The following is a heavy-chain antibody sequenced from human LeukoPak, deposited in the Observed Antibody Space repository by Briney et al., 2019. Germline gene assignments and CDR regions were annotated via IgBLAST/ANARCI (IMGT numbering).Heavy chain of an antibody. Sequence: PGGSLRLSCAASGFTFSDHWMSWVRQAPGKGLEWVSSVSRSGESTFYADSVRGRFTISRDNSKNTVSLQMESLRAEDTALYYCAKDYAVGSIDYWGQGTLVTVSS. CDR3: AKDYAVGSIDY. CDR1: GFTFSDHW. J-gene: IGHJ4*02. V-gene: IGHV3-23*01. CDR2: VSRSGEST. D-gene: IGHD3-16*01.